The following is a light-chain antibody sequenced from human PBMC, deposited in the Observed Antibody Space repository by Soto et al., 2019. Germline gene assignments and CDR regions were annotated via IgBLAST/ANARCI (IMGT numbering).Light chain of an antibody. CDR3: QQYGVSSWT. CDR1: QSLSASY. Sequence: EIVLTKSPGTLSLSPGERATLFCRASQSLSASYLAWYQQRPGQAPRLLVYGASSRATGIPDRFSGSGSGTDFTLIISRLEPEDFAVYYCQQYGVSSWTFGQGTKV. V-gene: IGKV3-20*01. CDR2: GAS. J-gene: IGKJ1*01.